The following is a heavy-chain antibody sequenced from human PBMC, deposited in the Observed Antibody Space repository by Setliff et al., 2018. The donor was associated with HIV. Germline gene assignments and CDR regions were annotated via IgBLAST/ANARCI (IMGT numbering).Heavy chain of an antibody. Sequence: SVKVSCKASGGTFSSFAISWVRQAPGQGLEWMGGIIPIFGTANYAQKFQGRVTITTDESTTTAYMELRSLRSEDTAVYYCARETYYGSGSYLPTGYYYYYMDVWGKGTTVTVSS. CDR2: IIPIFGTA. CDR3: ARETYYGSGSYLPTGYYYYYMDV. CDR1: GGTFSSFA. V-gene: IGHV1-69*05. D-gene: IGHD3-10*01. J-gene: IGHJ6*03.